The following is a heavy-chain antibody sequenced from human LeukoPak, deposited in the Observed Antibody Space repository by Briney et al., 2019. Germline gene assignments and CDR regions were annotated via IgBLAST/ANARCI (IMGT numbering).Heavy chain of an antibody. Sequence: SETLSLTCTVSGGSISSYYWSWIRQPPGKGLEWIGYIYYSGSTNYNPSLKSRVTISVDTSKNQFSLKLSSATAADTAVYYCATRAVLTGYEVWGQGTLVTVSS. CDR2: IYYSGST. V-gene: IGHV4-59*01. J-gene: IGHJ4*02. CDR1: GGSISSYY. D-gene: IGHD3-9*01. CDR3: ATRAVLTGYEV.